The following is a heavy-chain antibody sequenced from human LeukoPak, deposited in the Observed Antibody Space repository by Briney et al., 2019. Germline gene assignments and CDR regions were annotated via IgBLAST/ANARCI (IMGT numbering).Heavy chain of an antibody. Sequence: GGSLRLSCAASGFTFRNYWMGWVRQAPGKGLEWVANTKPDGSAEYYADSVRGRFTTSRDNANNFLYLQMNSLRAEDTAVYYCATYPYYYYYMDVWGKGTTVTVSS. J-gene: IGHJ6*03. V-gene: IGHV3-7*01. CDR3: ATYPYYYYYMDV. CDR1: GFTFRNYW. CDR2: TKPDGSAE.